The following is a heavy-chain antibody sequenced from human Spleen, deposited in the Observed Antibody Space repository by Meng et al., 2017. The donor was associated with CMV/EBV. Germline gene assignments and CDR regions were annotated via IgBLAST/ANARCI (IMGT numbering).Heavy chain of an antibody. D-gene: IGHD6-13*01. V-gene: IGHV1-8*01. CDR3: AISGGVGTYYYYGMDV. CDR2: MNPNSGNT. J-gene: IGHJ6*02. CDR1: GYTFTSYD. Sequence: ASVQVSCTASGYTFTSYDINWVRQATGQGLEWMGWMNPNSGNTGYAQKFQGRVTMTRNTSISTAYMELSSLRSEDTAVYYCAISGGVGTYYYYGMDVWGQGTTVTVSS.